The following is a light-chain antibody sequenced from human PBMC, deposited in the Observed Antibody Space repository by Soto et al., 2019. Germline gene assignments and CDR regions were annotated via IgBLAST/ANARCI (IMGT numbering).Light chain of an antibody. CDR3: QQQLRT. CDR2: DAS. V-gene: IGKV1-5*01. Sequence: DIQMTQSPSTLSASVGDRVTITCRASQSISSWLAWYQQKPGKAPKLLIYDASSLESGVPSRFSGSGSGTEFTLTISSLQPDDFASYSCQQQLRTIGQGTKVEIK. J-gene: IGKJ1*01. CDR1: QSISSW.